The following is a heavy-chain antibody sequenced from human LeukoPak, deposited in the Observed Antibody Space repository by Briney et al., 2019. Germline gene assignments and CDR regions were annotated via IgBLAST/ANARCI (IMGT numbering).Heavy chain of an antibody. CDR2: INYSGST. Sequence: PAGTLSLTCTVSGGSISSYYWSWVRQPPGKGLEWIGYINYSGSTKYNPSLKSRGTISVDTSKNQFSLKLSSVTAADTAVYYCARGGRYGDPTSFDYWGQGTLVTVSS. V-gene: IGHV4-59*01. CDR3: ARGGRYGDPTSFDY. CDR1: GGSISSYY. D-gene: IGHD4-17*01. J-gene: IGHJ4*02.